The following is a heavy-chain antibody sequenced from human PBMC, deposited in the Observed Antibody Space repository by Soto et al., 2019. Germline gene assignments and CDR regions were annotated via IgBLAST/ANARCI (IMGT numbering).Heavy chain of an antibody. D-gene: IGHD1-20*01. CDR2: IKTDGSIT. CDR1: GFTFSSYW. CDR3: AKYIKSVPEY. V-gene: IGHV3-74*01. J-gene: IGHJ4*02. Sequence: PRGSLRLSCAASGFTFSSYWMYWVRQAPGKGLVWVSRIKTDGSITSYADSVKGRFTVSRDNARDMLYLQMNSLRAEDTAVYYCAKYIKSVPEYWGQGTLVTVPS.